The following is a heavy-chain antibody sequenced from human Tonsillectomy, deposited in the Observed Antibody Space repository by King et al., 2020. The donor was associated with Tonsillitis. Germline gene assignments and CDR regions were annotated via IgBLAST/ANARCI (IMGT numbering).Heavy chain of an antibody. CDR1: GGSFSGYF. CDR3: ARGKDDLWSGNPDYFDY. D-gene: IGHD3-3*01. J-gene: IGHJ4*02. Sequence: VQLQQWGAGLLKPSETLSLTCAVYGGSFSGYFWTWIRQPPGKGLEWIGEISHSGSTNYNPSLKSRVTISMDTSKNQFSLRLGSVTAADTAVYFCARGKDDLWSGNPDYFDYWGRGTLVTVSS. V-gene: IGHV4-34*01. CDR2: ISHSGST.